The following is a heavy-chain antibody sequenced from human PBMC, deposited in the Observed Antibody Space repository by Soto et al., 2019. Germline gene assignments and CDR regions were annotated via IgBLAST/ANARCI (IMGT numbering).Heavy chain of an antibody. D-gene: IGHD6-13*01. V-gene: IGHV1-69*13. CDR1: GGTFSSYA. CDR2: IIPIFGTA. CDR3: ARLIGNSWLDY. Sequence: ASVKVSCKASGGTFSSYAISWVRQAPGQGLEWMGGIIPIFGTANYAQKFQGRVTITADESTSTSKNQVSLQLDSVTPDDTAVYYCARLIGNSWLDYWGQGTLVTVSS. J-gene: IGHJ4*02.